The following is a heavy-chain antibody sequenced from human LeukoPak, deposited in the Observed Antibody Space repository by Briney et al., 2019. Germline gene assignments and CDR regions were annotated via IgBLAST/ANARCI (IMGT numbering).Heavy chain of an antibody. CDR3: ARHMAYYYDSSGYYRIDAFDI. D-gene: IGHD3-22*01. CDR1: GGSISSGSYY. CDR2: IYTSGST. V-gene: IGHV4-61*02. Sequence: SETLSLTCTVSGGSISSGSYYWSWIRQPAGKGLEWIGRIYTSGSTNYNPSLKSRVTISVDTSKNQFSLKLSSVTAADTAVYYCARHMAYYYDSSGYYRIDAFDIWGQGTMVTVS. J-gene: IGHJ3*02.